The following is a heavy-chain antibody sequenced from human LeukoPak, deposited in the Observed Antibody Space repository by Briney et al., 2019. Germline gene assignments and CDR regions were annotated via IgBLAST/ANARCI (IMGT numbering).Heavy chain of an antibody. D-gene: IGHD6-13*01. CDR1: GGSISSDDYY. CDR2: IYYSGST. Sequence: ETLSLTCTVSGGSISSDDYYWSWIRQPPGKGLEWIGYIYYSGSTNYNPSLKSRVTISVDTSKNQFSLKLSSVTAADTAVYYCARESGIAAAGKPNWFDPWGQGTLVTVSS. V-gene: IGHV4-61*08. J-gene: IGHJ5*02. CDR3: ARESGIAAAGKPNWFDP.